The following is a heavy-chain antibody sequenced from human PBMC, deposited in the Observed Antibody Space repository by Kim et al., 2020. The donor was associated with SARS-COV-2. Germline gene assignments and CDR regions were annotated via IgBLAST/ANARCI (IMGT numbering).Heavy chain of an antibody. CDR3: ARDRNGKYYYYGMDV. Sequence: ASVKVSCKASGYTFTGYYMHWVRQAPGQGLEWMGWINPNSGGTNYAQKFQGRVTMTRDTSISTAYMELSRLRSDDTAVYYCARDRNGKYYYYGMDVWGQGTTVTVSS. V-gene: IGHV1-2*02. J-gene: IGHJ6*02. D-gene: IGHD1-1*01. CDR1: GYTFTGYY. CDR2: INPNSGGT.